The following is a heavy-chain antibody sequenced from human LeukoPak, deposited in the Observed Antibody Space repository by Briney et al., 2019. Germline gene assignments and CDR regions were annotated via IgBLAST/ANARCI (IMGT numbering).Heavy chain of an antibody. CDR3: AREGQVYAILN. CDR2: ISAYNGNT. V-gene: IGHV1-18*01. J-gene: IGHJ4*02. Sequence: GSSVKVSCKASGGTFSSYAISWVRQAPGQGLEWMGWISAYNGNTNYAQKLQGRVTMTTDTSTSTAYMELRSLRSDDTAVYYCAREGQVYAILNWGQGTLVTVSS. D-gene: IGHD2-8*01. CDR1: GGTFSSYA.